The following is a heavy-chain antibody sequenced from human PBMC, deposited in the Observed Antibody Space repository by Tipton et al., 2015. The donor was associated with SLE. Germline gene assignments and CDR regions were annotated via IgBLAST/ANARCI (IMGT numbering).Heavy chain of an antibody. Sequence: QVQLVQSGAEVKKPGSSVKVSCRASGGTFSYYAISWVRQAPGQGLEWMGGIIPIFGTTHYAQKFQGRVTITADESTSTAYMELSSLRSEDTAVYYCARDFYDYIWGSYRLAFFDYWGQGTLITVSS. V-gene: IGHV1-69*01. CDR3: ARDFYDYIWGSYRLAFFDY. D-gene: IGHD3-16*02. J-gene: IGHJ4*02. CDR2: IIPIFGTT. CDR1: GGTFSYYA.